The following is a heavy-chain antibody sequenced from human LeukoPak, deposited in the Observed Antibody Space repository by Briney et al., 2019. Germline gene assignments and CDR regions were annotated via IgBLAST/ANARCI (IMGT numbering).Heavy chain of an antibody. Sequence: SETLSLTCAVYGGSFSGYYWTWIRQAPGKGLEWIGEINHSGSSGITNYNPSLKSRVTISVDTSRKQFFLKLSPVTVADTAVYYCARGRSNRDSWGQGTLVTVSS. CDR3: ARGRSNRDS. J-gene: IGHJ4*02. D-gene: IGHD4/OR15-4a*01. V-gene: IGHV4-34*01. CDR1: GGSFSGYY. CDR2: INHSGSSGIT.